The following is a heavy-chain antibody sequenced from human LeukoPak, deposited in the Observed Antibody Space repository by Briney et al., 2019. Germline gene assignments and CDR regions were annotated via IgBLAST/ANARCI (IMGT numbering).Heavy chain of an antibody. Sequence: GGSLRLSCAASGFTFSSYSMNWVRQAPGKGLEWVSSISSSSSYIYYADSVKGRFTISRDNAKNSLYLQMNSLRAEDTAVYYCAREDMVRDYYYYYYMDVWGKGTTVTVSS. V-gene: IGHV3-21*01. J-gene: IGHJ6*03. D-gene: IGHD3-10*01. CDR2: ISSSSSYI. CDR1: GFTFSSYS. CDR3: AREDMVRDYYYYYYMDV.